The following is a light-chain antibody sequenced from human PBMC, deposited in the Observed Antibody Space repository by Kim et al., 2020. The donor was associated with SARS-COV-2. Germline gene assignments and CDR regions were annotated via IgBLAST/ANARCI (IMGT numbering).Light chain of an antibody. J-gene: IGLJ3*02. CDR1: SSDVGGYNY. CDR3: SSYTTTSTWV. V-gene: IGLV2-14*01. Sequence: QSALTQPASVSGSPGQSITISCTGTSSDVGGYNYVSWYQQHPGKVPKLMIYDVSKRPSGVSNRFSGSKSVNTASLTISGLQAEDEADYYCSSYTTTSTWVFGGGTQLTVL. CDR2: DVS.